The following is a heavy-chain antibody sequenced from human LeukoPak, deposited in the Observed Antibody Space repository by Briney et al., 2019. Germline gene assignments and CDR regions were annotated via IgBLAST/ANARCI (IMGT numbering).Heavy chain of an antibody. CDR1: GFTFSSYS. V-gene: IGHV4-34*01. Sequence: PGGSLRLSCAASGFTFSSYSMNWVRQPPGKGLEWIGEINHSGSTNYNPSLKSRVTISVDTSKNQFSLKLSSVTAADTAVYYCARRGYDILPGYFNYWGQGTLVTVSS. J-gene: IGHJ4*02. CDR2: INHSGST. CDR3: ARRGYDILPGYFNY. D-gene: IGHD3-9*01.